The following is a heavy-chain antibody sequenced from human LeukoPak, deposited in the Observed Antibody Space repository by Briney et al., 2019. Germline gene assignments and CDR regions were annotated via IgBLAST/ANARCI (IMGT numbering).Heavy chain of an antibody. D-gene: IGHD5-12*01. CDR2: ISWNSGSI. J-gene: IGHJ4*02. Sequence: GGSLRLSCAASGFTFDDYAMHWVRQAPGKGLEWVSGISWNSGSIGYADSVKGRFTISRDNAKNSLYLQMNSLRAEDTALYYCARRSGYLHYFDYWGQGTLVTVSS. V-gene: IGHV3-9*01. CDR1: GFTFDDYA. CDR3: ARRSGYLHYFDY.